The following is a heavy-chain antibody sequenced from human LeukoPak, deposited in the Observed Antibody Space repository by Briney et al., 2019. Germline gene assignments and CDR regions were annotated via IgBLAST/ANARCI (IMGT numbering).Heavy chain of an antibody. CDR1: GFTFSSYA. CDR2: ISYDGSNK. V-gene: IGHV3-30-3*01. J-gene: IGHJ6*03. CDR3: ARVGSDFWSGYETWYYYYYMDV. D-gene: IGHD3-3*01. Sequence: GGSLRLSCAASGFTFSSYAMHWVRQAPGKGLEWVAVISYDGSNKYYADSVKGRFTISRDNSKNTLYLQMNSLRAEDTAVYYCARVGSDFWSGYETWYYYYYMDVWGKGTTVTVSS.